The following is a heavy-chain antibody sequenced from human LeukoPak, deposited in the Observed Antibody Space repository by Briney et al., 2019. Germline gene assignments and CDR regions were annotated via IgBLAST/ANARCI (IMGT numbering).Heavy chain of an antibody. J-gene: IGHJ6*03. V-gene: IGHV4-34*01. CDR3: ARSYSYGTYSYYMDV. CDR1: GGSFSGYY. D-gene: IGHD5-18*01. CDR2: INHSGST. Sequence: KSSETLSLTCAVYGGSFSGYYWSWIRQPPGKGLEWIGEINHSGSTNYNPSLKSRVTISVDTSKNQFSLKLSSVTAADTAVYYCARSYSYGTYSYYMDVWGKGTSVTVYS.